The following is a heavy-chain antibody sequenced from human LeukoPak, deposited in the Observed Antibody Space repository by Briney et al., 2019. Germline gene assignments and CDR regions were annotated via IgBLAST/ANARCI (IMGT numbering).Heavy chain of an antibody. Sequence: GGSLRLSCAASGFTFSSYAMSWVRQAPGKGLEWVSAISGSGGSTYYADSVKGRFTISRDNSKNTLYLQMNSLRAEDTAVYYCAKSGPFLAVAHEPPPAFDYWGQGTLVTVSS. CDR1: GFTFSSYA. CDR2: ISGSGGST. V-gene: IGHV3-23*01. CDR3: AKSGPFLAVAHEPPPAFDY. D-gene: IGHD6-19*01. J-gene: IGHJ4*02.